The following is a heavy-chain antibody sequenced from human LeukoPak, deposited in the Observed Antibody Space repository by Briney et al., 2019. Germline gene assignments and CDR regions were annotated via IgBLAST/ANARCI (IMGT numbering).Heavy chain of an antibody. V-gene: IGHV4-59*01. Sequence: SETLSLTCTVSGGSISSYYWSWIRQPPGKGLEWIGYIYYSGSTNYNPSLTSRVTISVDTSKNQFSLKLSSVTAADTAVYYCARVEVGYSYGHDYWGQGTLVTVSS. CDR2: IYYSGST. D-gene: IGHD5-18*01. J-gene: IGHJ4*02. CDR1: GGSISSYY. CDR3: ARVEVGYSYGHDY.